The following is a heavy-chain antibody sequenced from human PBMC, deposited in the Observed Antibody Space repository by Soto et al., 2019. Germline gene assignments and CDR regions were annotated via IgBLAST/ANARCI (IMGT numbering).Heavy chain of an antibody. CDR2: INPSGGST. Sequence: ASVEVSCKASGYTFTSYYMHWVRQAPGQGLEWMGIINPSGGSTSYAQKFQGRVTMTRDTSTSTVYMELSSLRSEDTAVYYCARERTIFGVVKSPTGFDPWGQGTLVTVSS. CDR3: ARERTIFGVVKSPTGFDP. CDR1: GYTFTSYY. D-gene: IGHD3-3*01. J-gene: IGHJ5*02. V-gene: IGHV1-46*01.